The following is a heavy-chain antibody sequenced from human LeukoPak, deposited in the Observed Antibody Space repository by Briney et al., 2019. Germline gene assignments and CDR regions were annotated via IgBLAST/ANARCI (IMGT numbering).Heavy chain of an antibody. CDR3: AREGVGAGDFDY. D-gene: IGHD1-26*01. CDR2: IWYDGSNK. Sequence: QPGRSLRLSCAASGFTFSSYGMHWVRQAPGKGLEWVAVIWYDGSNKYYADSVKGRFTISRDNAKNSLYLQMNSLRAEDTAVYYCAREGVGAGDFDYWGQGTLVTVSS. CDR1: GFTFSSYG. V-gene: IGHV3-33*01. J-gene: IGHJ4*02.